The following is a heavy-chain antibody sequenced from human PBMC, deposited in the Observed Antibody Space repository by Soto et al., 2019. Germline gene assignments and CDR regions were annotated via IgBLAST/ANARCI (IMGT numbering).Heavy chain of an antibody. Sequence: QVQLQQWGAGLLKPSETLSLTCAVYGGSFSGYYWSWIRQPPGKGLEWIGEINHSGSTNYNPSLKSRVTISVDTSKNQFSLKLSSVTAADTAVYYCARLTPSTVAFDYRGQGTLVTVSS. CDR1: GGSFSGYY. V-gene: IGHV4-34*01. CDR3: ARLTPSTVAFDY. CDR2: INHSGST. D-gene: IGHD4-17*01. J-gene: IGHJ4*02.